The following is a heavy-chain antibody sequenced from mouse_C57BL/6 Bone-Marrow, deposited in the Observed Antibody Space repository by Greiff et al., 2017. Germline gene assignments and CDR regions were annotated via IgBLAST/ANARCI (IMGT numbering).Heavy chain of an antibody. Sequence: VQLQQSGAELVRPGASVKLSCTASGFNIKDDYMHWVKQRPEQGLEWIGWIDPENGDTEYASKFQGKATITADTSSNTAYLQRSSLTSEDTAVYYCTTLSYYYAMDYWGQGTSVTVAS. J-gene: IGHJ4*01. CDR2: IDPENGDT. CDR3: TTLSYYYAMDY. V-gene: IGHV14-4*01. CDR1: GFNIKDDY.